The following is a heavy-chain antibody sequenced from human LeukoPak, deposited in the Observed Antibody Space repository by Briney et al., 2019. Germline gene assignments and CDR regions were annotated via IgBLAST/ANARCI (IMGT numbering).Heavy chain of an antibody. V-gene: IGHV3-21*01. D-gene: IGHD3-9*01. Sequence: GGSLRLSCAASGFTLSSYSMNWVRQAPGKGLEWVSSISSSSSYIYYADSVKGRFTISRDNAKNSLYLQMNSLRAEDTAVYYCARDFDWLLDYWGQGTLVTVSS. CDR1: GFTLSSYS. CDR3: ARDFDWLLDY. CDR2: ISSSSSYI. J-gene: IGHJ4*02.